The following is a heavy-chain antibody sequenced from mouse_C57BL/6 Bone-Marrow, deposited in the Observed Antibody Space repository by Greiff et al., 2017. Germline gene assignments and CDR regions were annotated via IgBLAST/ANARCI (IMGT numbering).Heavy chain of an antibody. D-gene: IGHD1-1*01. V-gene: IGHV1-67*01. Sequence: VQLQQSGPELARPGVSVKISCKGSGSTFTDYAMHRVKQSHAKSLEWIGVISTYYGAASYNQKFKDKATMTVDKSSSTAYMELARLTSEDSAVYDCASPYYGSSYGYWYFDVWGTGTTVTVSS. J-gene: IGHJ1*03. CDR1: GSTFTDYA. CDR3: ASPYYGSSYGYWYFDV. CDR2: ISTYYGAA.